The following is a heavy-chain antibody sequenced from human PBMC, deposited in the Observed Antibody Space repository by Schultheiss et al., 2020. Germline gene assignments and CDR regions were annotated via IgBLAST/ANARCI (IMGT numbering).Heavy chain of an antibody. CDR1: GFTFSSYS. J-gene: IGHJ4*02. D-gene: IGHD3-22*01. Sequence: GGSLRLSCAASGFTFSSYSMNWVRQAPGKGLEWVSSISSSSSYIYYADSVKGRFTISRDNAKNSLYLQMNSLRAEDTAVYYCARELGGHYYDSSASGFDYWGQGTLVTVSS. V-gene: IGHV3-21*04. CDR3: ARELGGHYYDSSASGFDY. CDR2: ISSSSSYI.